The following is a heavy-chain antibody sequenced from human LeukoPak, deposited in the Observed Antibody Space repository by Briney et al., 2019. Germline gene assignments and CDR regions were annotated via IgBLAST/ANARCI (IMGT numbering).Heavy chain of an antibody. V-gene: IGHV3-73*01. J-gene: IGHJ6*03. CDR1: GFTFSGSA. D-gene: IGHD6-13*01. Sequence: GGSLRLSCAASGFTFSGSAMHWVRQASGKGLEWVGRIRSKANSYATAYAASVKGRFTISRDNAKNSLYLQMNSLRAEDTAVYYCARDLGRPSSSWYDRYYSSYYYMDVWGKGTTVTISS. CDR3: ARDLGRPSSSWYDRYYSSYYYMDV. CDR2: IRSKANSYAT.